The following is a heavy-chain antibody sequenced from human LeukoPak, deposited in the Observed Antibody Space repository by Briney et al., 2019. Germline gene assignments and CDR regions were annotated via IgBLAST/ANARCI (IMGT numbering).Heavy chain of an antibody. CDR1: GGTFSSYA. Sequence: GASVKVSCKASGGTFSSYAISWVRQAPGQGLEWMGWINPNSGGTNYAQKFQGRVTMTRDTSISTAYMELSRLRSDDTAVYYCARGIYDFWSGYYYFDYWGQGTLVTVSS. V-gene: IGHV1-2*02. CDR2: INPNSGGT. J-gene: IGHJ4*02. D-gene: IGHD3-3*01. CDR3: ARGIYDFWSGYYYFDY.